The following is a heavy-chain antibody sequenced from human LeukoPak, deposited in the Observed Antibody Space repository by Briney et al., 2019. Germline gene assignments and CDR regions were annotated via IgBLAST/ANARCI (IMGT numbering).Heavy chain of an antibody. CDR1: GYTFTSYG. CDR3: ARDPSNTSGWKTWFDT. D-gene: IGHD6-19*01. Sequence: ASVKVSCKASGYTFTSYGISWVRQAPGQGLEWMGWISAYNGNTNYAQKLQGRVTMTTDTSTSTAYIELRSLRSDDTAVYYCARDPSNTSGWKTWFDTWGQGTPVTVSS. J-gene: IGHJ5*02. CDR2: ISAYNGNT. V-gene: IGHV1-18*01.